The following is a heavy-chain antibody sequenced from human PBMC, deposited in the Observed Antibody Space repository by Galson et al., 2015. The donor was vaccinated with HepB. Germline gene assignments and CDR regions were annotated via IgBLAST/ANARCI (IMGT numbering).Heavy chain of an antibody. CDR1: GYTFTSYG. Sequence: SVKVSCKASGYTFTSYGISWVRQAPGQGLEWMGWVSTYNSLKNYAQNFQGRVTMTTDTSTSTAYMELRSLRSDDTAMYYCAREGFSGYDYAGWYYYGMDVWGQGTTVTVSS. V-gene: IGHV1-18*01. CDR3: AREGFSGYDYAGWYYYGMDV. CDR2: VSTYNSLK. J-gene: IGHJ6*02. D-gene: IGHD5-12*01.